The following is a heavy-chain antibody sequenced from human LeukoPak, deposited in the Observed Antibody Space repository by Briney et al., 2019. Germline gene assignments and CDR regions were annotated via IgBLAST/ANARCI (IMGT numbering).Heavy chain of an antibody. CDR1: GFTLSSYG. CDR2: IWYDGSSK. CDR3: AKVAVAGSVI. D-gene: IGHD6-19*01. Sequence: GGSLRLSCAAAGFTLSSYGMHWVRQAPGKGLEWVAVIWYDGSSKYYADSVKGRFTISRDNSKNTLYLQMNSLRAEDTAVYYCAKVAVAGSVIWGQGTLVTVSS. J-gene: IGHJ4*02. V-gene: IGHV3-33*06.